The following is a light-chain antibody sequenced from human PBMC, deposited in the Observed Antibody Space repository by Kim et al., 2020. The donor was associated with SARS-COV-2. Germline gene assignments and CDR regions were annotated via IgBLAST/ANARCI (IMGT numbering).Light chain of an antibody. CDR3: QTWGPGIRV. V-gene: IGLV4-69*01. CDR2: VNSDGSH. CDR1: SEHRDYA. J-gene: IGLJ3*02. Sequence: SVKLSGTLGSEHRDYAVAWHRQRAEKGPRYLMKVNSDGSHNKGDGIPDLFSGSASGAARYLTISSLQSEDEADYYCQTWGPGIRVFGGGTQLTVL.